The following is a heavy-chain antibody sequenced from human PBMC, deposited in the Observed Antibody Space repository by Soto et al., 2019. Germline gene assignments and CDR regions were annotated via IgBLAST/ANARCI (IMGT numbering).Heavy chain of an antibody. J-gene: IGHJ6*02. D-gene: IGHD6-13*01. V-gene: IGHV4-4*02. Sequence: SETLSLTCAVSGGSISSSNWWSWVRQPPGKGLEWIGEIYHSGSTNYNPSLKSRVTISVDKSKNQFSLKLSSVTAADTAVYYCASLIAAAGTLFNYGMDVWGQGTTVTVSS. CDR2: IYHSGST. CDR3: ASLIAAAGTLFNYGMDV. CDR1: GGSISSSNW.